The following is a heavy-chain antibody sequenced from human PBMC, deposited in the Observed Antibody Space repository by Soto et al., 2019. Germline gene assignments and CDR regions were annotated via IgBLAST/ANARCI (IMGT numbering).Heavy chain of an antibody. Sequence: QVQLQQWGAGLLKPSETLSLTCAVYGGSFSGYYCNWIRQPPGKGLEWIGEINHSGSTKYNPSLKSRVTISVDTPKKQFSLKLTSVTAADTAVYYCARSADSSGYYTWFDPWGQGTLVTVSS. D-gene: IGHD3-22*01. CDR1: GGSFSGYY. V-gene: IGHV4-34*01. J-gene: IGHJ5*02. CDR2: INHSGST. CDR3: ARSADSSGYYTWFDP.